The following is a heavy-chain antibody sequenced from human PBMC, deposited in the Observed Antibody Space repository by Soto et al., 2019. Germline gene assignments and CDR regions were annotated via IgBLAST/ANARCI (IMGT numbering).Heavy chain of an antibody. J-gene: IGHJ4*02. D-gene: IGHD3-3*01. CDR2: SYSTGGT. Sequence: GWSLRLSCAASGFTLGKYTMGWVRQAPGKGLEWVAESYSTGGTEYADSVKGRFTISRDNSKNTLFLQMNSLGAEDTALYYCARDREPDGIWNFDSWGQGTLVTVSA. CDR3: ARDREPDGIWNFDS. V-gene: IGHV3-23*01. CDR1: GFTLGKYT.